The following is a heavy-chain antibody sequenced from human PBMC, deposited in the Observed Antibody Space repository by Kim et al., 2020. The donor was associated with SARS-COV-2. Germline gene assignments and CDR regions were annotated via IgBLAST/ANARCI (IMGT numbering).Heavy chain of an antibody. Sequence: GGSLRLSCAASGFSLHDFAMNWVRQAPGKGLEWVSGIDPYSGGTGYADSVKGRFTISRDSARNSLYLEMNDLKPEDTALYYCAKELKKWMGSLDYWGQGTLVTVSS. CDR2: IDPYSGGT. CDR1: GFSLHDFA. CDR3: AKELKKWMGSLDY. J-gene: IGHJ4*02. D-gene: IGHD6-19*01. V-gene: IGHV3-9*01.